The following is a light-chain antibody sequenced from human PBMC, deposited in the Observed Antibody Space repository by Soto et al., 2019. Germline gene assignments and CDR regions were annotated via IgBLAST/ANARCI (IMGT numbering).Light chain of an antibody. CDR2: TAS. J-gene: IGKJ1*01. Sequence: DIQMTQSPPSLSASVGDRVTITCRASQTITRYLNWYQYKPGQAPKLLIYTASTLYSGVPSRFSGSGSGTDFTLTITTLQPEDFAIYYCQQSYSPPRTFGQGTKVEIK. CDR3: QQSYSPPRT. CDR1: QTITRY. V-gene: IGKV1-39*01.